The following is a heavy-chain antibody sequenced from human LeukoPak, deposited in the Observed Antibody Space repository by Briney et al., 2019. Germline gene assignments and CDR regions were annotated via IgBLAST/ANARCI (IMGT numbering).Heavy chain of an antibody. CDR1: GGTFSSYA. CDR3: ARGGDPSVYYYDSSGYYLHAFDI. D-gene: IGHD3-22*01. J-gene: IGHJ3*02. CDR2: IIPIFGTA. V-gene: IGHV1-69*06. Sequence: GASVKVSCKASGGTFSSYAISWVRQAPGQGLEWMGGIIPIFGTANYAQKFQGRVTITADKSTSTAYMELSSLRSEDTAVYYCARGGDPSVYYYDSSGYYLHAFDIWGQGTMVTVSS.